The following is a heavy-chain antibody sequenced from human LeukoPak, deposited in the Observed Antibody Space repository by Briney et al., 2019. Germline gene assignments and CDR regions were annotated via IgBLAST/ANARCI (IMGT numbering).Heavy chain of an antibody. CDR3: AGGCSSTSCYQDYYYYYMDV. CDR1: GGSISSGDYY. CDR2: IYYSGST. D-gene: IGHD2-2*01. J-gene: IGHJ6*03. Sequence: SQTLSLTCTVSGGSISSGDYYWSWIRQPPGKGLEWIGYIYYSGSTNYNPSLKSRVTISVDTSKNQFSLKLSSVTAADTAVYYCAGGCSSTSCYQDYYYYYMDVWGKGTTVTVSS. V-gene: IGHV4-61*08.